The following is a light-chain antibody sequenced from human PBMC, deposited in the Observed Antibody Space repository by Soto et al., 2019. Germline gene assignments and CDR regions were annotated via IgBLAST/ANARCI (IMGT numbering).Light chain of an antibody. CDR2: SAA. J-gene: IGKJ4*01. CDR3: QRYGASLLVT. CDR1: QSFSSSN. V-gene: IGKV3-20*01. Sequence: SPSAAALALSKGERATHSCRASQSFSSSNLAWYQHKPGQPPKLIVYSAARRATGVPDRFSGSGSGTDFTLTISILEPEDFALYYCQRYGASLLVTFGGVTIVDIK.